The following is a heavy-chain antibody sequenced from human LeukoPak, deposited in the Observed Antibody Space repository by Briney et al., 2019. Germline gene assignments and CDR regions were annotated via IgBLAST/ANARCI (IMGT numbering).Heavy chain of an antibody. J-gene: IGHJ4*02. Sequence: PGGSLRLSCAASGFTFSSYAMSWVRQAPGKGLERVSTISSRGGSTYYADSVKCRFTISRDSSKNTLYLQMNRLRAEDTAVYYCAKDQVLYSSSSSYFDYWGQGTLVTVSS. V-gene: IGHV3-23*01. CDR1: GFTFSSYA. CDR3: AKDQVLYSSSSSYFDY. CDR2: ISSRGGST. D-gene: IGHD6-6*01.